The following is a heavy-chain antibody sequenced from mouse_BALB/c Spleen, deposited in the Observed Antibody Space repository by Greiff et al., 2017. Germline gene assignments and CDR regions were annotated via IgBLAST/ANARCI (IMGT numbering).Heavy chain of an antibody. D-gene: IGHD4-1*01. Sequence: QVHVKQSGAELVKPGASVKLSCKASGYTFTSYYMYWVKQRPGQGLEWIGEINPSNGGTNFNEKFKSKATLTVDKSSSTAYMQLSSLTSEDSAVYYCTRKTNWDDAMDYWGQGTSVTVSS. CDR3: TRKTNWDDAMDY. CDR2: INPSNGGT. V-gene: IGHV1S81*02. CDR1: GYTFTSYY. J-gene: IGHJ4*01.